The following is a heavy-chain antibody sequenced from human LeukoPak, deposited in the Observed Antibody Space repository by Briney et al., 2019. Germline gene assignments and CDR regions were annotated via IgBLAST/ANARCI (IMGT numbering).Heavy chain of an antibody. J-gene: IGHJ4*02. CDR2: IYSSGST. D-gene: IGHD6-19*01. CDR3: ARDAHSSGWTFFDY. V-gene: IGHV4-61*02. Sequence: SETLSLTCSVSGGSTRSGSSYWSWIRQPAWKGLEWIGRIYSSGSTDYNPSLRSRVTISVDMSKNQFSLKLSSVTAADTAVYYCARDAHSSGWTFFDYWGQGVLVTVSS. CDR1: GGSTRSGSSY.